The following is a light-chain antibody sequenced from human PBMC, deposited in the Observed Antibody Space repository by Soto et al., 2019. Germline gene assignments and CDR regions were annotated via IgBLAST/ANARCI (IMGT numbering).Light chain of an antibody. CDR1: EVVTTNF. Sequence: VLTQSPGSLSLSLGERATLSCRASEVVTTNFIAWYRQQPGQPPRLLIFGASSRAAGIPDRFTGIGSGTDFSLAISRLEPEDSAVYFCHYYGLGVDTFGQGTKLEI. J-gene: IGKJ2*01. CDR3: HYYGLGVDT. CDR2: GAS. V-gene: IGKV3-20*01.